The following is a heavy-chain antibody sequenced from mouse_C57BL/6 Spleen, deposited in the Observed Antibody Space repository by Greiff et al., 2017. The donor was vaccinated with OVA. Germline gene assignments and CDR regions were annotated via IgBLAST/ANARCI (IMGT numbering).Heavy chain of an antibody. D-gene: IGHD2-5*01. CDR2: IDPSDSYT. Sequence: QVQLQQPGAELVKPGASVKLSCKASGYTFTSYWMQWVKQRPGQGLEWIGEIDPSDSYTNYNQKFKGKATVTVDTSSSTAYMQLSSLTSEDSAVYYCARDYSNEAYWGQGTLVTVSA. CDR3: ARDYSNEAY. CDR1: GYTFTSYW. V-gene: IGHV1-50*01. J-gene: IGHJ3*01.